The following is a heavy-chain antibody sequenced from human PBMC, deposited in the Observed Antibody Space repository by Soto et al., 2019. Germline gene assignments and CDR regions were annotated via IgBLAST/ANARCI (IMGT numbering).Heavy chain of an antibody. Sequence: LCGGSVNSTGYYWSWIRQHPVKGLEFIGHIYYAGSTYYNPSLESRTTISRDTSKNQFALELTSVTAAGTAVYYCARIYDFWSGHGAFDIWGQGSMVTVSS. CDR1: GGSVNSTGYY. J-gene: IGHJ3*02. D-gene: IGHD3-3*01. V-gene: IGHV4-31*02. CDR2: IYYAGST. CDR3: ARIYDFWSGHGAFDI.